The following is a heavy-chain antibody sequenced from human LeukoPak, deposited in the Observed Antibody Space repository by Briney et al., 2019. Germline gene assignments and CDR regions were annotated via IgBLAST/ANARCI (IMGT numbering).Heavy chain of an antibody. CDR3: AKVRVRGATEGPFDY. V-gene: IGHV3-23*01. D-gene: IGHD1-26*01. CDR1: GFTFSSYA. Sequence: PGGSLRLSCAASGFTFSSYAMSWVRQAPGKGLEWVSAISGSGGSTYYADSVKGRFAISRDNSKNTLYLQMNSLRAEDTAVYYCAKVRVRGATEGPFDYWGQGTLVTVSS. CDR2: ISGSGGST. J-gene: IGHJ4*02.